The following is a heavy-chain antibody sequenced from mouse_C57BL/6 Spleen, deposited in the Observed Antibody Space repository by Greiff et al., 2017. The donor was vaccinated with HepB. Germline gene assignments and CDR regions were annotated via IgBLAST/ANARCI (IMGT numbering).Heavy chain of an antibody. CDR3: ARSRLTGAIDY. J-gene: IGHJ4*01. D-gene: IGHD3-2*02. V-gene: IGHV1-54*01. CDR2: INPGSGGT. Sequence: VKLMESGAELVRPGPSVKVSCKASGYAFTNYLIEWVKQRPGQGLEWIGVINPGSGGTNYNEKFKGKATLTADTSSSTAYMQLSSLTSEDSAVYFCARSRLTGAIDYWGQGTSVTVSS. CDR1: GYAFTNYL.